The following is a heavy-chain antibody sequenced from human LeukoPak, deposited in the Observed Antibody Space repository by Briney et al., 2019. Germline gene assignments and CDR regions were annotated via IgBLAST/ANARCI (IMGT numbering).Heavy chain of an antibody. J-gene: IGHJ6*02. D-gene: IGHD1-26*01. CDR1: GFTFSSYA. CDR3: ARDLYSGSYYYYYYYGMDV. CDR2: ISYDGSNK. Sequence: GGSLRLSCAASGFTFSSYAMHWVRQAPGKGLEWVAVISYDGSNKYYADSVKGRFTISRDNSKNTLYLQMNSLRAEDTAVYYCARDLYSGSYYYYYYYGMDVWGQGTTVTVSS. V-gene: IGHV3-30-3*01.